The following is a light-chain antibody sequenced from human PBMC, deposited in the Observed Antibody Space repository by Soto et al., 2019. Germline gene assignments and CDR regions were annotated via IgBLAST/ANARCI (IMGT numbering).Light chain of an antibody. Sequence: ELVMTQSPATLSVSPGERATLSCRASQSVSSNLAWYQQKPGQAPRLLIYGASTRATGIPARFSGSGSGTEFTLTISSLQSEDFAVYYCHQHNNWWTFGQGTKVDIK. J-gene: IGKJ1*01. CDR3: HQHNNWWT. CDR2: GAS. V-gene: IGKV3-15*01. CDR1: QSVSSN.